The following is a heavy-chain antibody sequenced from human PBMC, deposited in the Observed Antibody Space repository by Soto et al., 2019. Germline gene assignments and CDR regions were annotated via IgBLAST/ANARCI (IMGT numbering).Heavy chain of an antibody. Sequence: EVQLVESGGGLVQPGGSLRLSCEASGFTFRNYDMHWVRQGTGKGLEWVSGISAAGDPDYADSVAGRFTISRENAQNSFFLQMNSLSVGDTAVYYCARTDRDFYGLDVWGQGTTVIVSS. CDR2: ISAAGDP. V-gene: IGHV3-13*05. J-gene: IGHJ6*02. CDR3: ARTDRDFYGLDV. CDR1: GFTFRNYD.